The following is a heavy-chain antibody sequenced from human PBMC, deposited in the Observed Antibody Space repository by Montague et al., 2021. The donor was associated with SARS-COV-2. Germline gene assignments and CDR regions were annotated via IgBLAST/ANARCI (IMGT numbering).Heavy chain of an antibody. J-gene: IGHJ4*02. CDR1: GGSISSYY. D-gene: IGHD2-2*03. V-gene: IGHV4-59*01. CDR3: ARVDSLVSFDY. Sequence: SETLSLTCTVSGGSISSYYWSWIRQPPGKGLEWIGYIYYSGSTNYNPSLKSRVTISVDTSKNQFSLELSSVTAADTAVYYCARVDSLVSFDYWGQGTLVTVSS. CDR2: IYYSGST.